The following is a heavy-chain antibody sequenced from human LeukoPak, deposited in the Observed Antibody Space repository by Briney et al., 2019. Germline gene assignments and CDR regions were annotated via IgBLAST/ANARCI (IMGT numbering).Heavy chain of an antibody. Sequence: PGGSLRLSCAASGFTFSTYSMNWVRQAPGKGLEWISYISSSSRSIYYADSVKGRFTISRDNAKNSVHLQMNSLRDEDTAVYFCASHYYGSGSYSNVVEYFHHWGQGTLVTVSS. D-gene: IGHD3-10*01. CDR3: ASHYYGSGSYSNVVEYFHH. CDR2: ISSSSRSI. CDR1: GFTFSTYS. V-gene: IGHV3-48*02. J-gene: IGHJ1*01.